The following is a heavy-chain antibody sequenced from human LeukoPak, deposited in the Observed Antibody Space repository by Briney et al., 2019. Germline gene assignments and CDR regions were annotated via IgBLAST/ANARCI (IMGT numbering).Heavy chain of an antibody. V-gene: IGHV4-59*01. Sequence: PSETLSLTCTVSGVSISSYYWSWVRQPPGKGLEWVGYIYYSGSTNYNPSLKSRVTISVHTSKNQFSLKLSSVTAAGTAVYYCARVHQLGEDYYGMDVWGQGTTVTVSS. CDR1: GVSISSYY. CDR2: IYYSGST. CDR3: ARVHQLGEDYYGMDV. J-gene: IGHJ6*02. D-gene: IGHD1-1*01.